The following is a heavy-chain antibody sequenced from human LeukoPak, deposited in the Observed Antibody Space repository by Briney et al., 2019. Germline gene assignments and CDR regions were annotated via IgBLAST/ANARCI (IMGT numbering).Heavy chain of an antibody. D-gene: IGHD3-22*01. CDR2: INPSGGST. CDR3: ARATRWPYYYDSSGYGSWGMDV. J-gene: IGHJ6*02. V-gene: IGHV1-46*01. Sequence: ASVKVSCKASGYTFTSYYMHWVRQAPGQGLEWMGIINPSGGSTSYAQKFQGRVTITADESTSTAYMELSSLRSEDTAVYYCARATRWPYYYDSSGYGSWGMDVWGQGTTVTVSS. CDR1: GYTFTSYY.